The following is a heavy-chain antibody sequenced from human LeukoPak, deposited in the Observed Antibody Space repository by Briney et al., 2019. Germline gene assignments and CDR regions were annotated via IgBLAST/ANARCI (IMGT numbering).Heavy chain of an antibody. Sequence: SETLSLTCTVSGGSLSLDYWSWIRQPAGKGLECIARIFSSENTNYNPSLRSRATISVDKSKNNFSLQLRSMTAADAAVYFCARTSMSSGYYYYYMDVWGKGTTVTVSS. CDR1: GGSLSLDY. CDR2: IFSSENT. CDR3: ARTSMSSGYYYYYMDV. V-gene: IGHV4-4*07. D-gene: IGHD6-6*01. J-gene: IGHJ6*03.